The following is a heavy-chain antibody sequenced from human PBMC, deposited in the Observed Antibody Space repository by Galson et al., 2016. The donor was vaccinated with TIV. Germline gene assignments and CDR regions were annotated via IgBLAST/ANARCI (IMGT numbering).Heavy chain of an antibody. CDR1: GYSFSSFG. V-gene: IGHV1-18*01. CDR3: AREVRYQGWFGKTMFPITDY. J-gene: IGHJ4*02. CDR2: INVYNGNT. D-gene: IGHD3-10*02. Sequence: SVKVSCKASGYSFSSFGISWVRQAPGQGLEWMGWINVYNGNTNYIERLQGRVTMTADTSTTTAYMEMRSLRSDDTAVYYCAREVRYQGWFGKTMFPITDYWGQGTLVTVSS.